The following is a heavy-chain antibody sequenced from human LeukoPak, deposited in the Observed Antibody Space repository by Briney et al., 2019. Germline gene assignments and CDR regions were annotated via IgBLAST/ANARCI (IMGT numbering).Heavy chain of an antibody. CDR3: ARERTPGSGYGVDY. V-gene: IGHV1-2*02. D-gene: IGHD6-25*01. CDR2: INPNINGT. CDR1: GYTFTGYY. J-gene: IGHJ4*02. Sequence: GASVKVSCKASGYTFTGYYIHWVRQAPGQGLEWMGWINPNINGTNYAQKFQGGVTMTGDRSISTAYMELSRLRSDDTAVYYCARERTPGSGYGVDYWGQGTVVTVSS.